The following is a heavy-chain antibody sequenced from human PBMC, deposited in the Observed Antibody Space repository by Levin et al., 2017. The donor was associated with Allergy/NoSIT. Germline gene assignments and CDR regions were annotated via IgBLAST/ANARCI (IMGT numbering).Heavy chain of an antibody. D-gene: IGHD4-23*01. CDR2: ISGSGGST. CDR1: GFTFSSYA. J-gene: IGHJ4*02. V-gene: IGHV3-23*01. CDR3: AKGVRVVTLVY. Sequence: GESLKISCAASGFTFSSYAMSWVRQAPGKGLEWVSAISGSGGSTYYADSVKGRFTISRDNSKNTLYLQMNSLRAEDTAVYYCAKGVRVVTLVYWGQGTLVTVSS.